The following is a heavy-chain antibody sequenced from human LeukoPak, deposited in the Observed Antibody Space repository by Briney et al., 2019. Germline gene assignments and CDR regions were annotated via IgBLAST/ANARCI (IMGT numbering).Heavy chain of an antibody. V-gene: IGHV3-23*01. CDR2: ISGSATST. D-gene: IGHD1-1*01. J-gene: IGHJ4*02. Sequence: SGGSLRLSCAASGFTFSSYAMSWVRQAPGKGLEWVSAISGSATSTSYADSVKGRFTISRDNSKNTLYLQMNSLGAEDTAIYYCAKNVESDYWGQGTLVTVSS. CDR3: AKNVESDY. CDR1: GFTFSSYA.